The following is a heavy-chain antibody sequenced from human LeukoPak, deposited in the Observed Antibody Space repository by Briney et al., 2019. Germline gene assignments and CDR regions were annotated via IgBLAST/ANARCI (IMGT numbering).Heavy chain of an antibody. CDR2: IYYSGST. CDR3: ARAFGYSYGSYFDY. Sequence: PSETLSLTCTVSGGSISSYYRSWIRQPPGKGLEWIGYIYYSGSTNYNPSLKSRVTISVDTSKNQFSLKLSSVTAADTAVYYCARAFGYSYGSYFDYWGQGTLVTVSS. D-gene: IGHD5-18*01. V-gene: IGHV4-59*01. CDR1: GGSISSYY. J-gene: IGHJ4*02.